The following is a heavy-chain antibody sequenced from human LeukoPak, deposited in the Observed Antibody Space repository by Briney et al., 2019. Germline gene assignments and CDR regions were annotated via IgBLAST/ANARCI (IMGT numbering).Heavy chain of an antibody. CDR3: ARVGYDSSGYSSRHFDY. CDR1: GGTFSSYA. V-gene: IGHV1-69*04. CDR2: IIPILGIA. J-gene: IGHJ4*02. Sequence: GSSVTVSCKASGGTFSSYAISWVRQAPGQGLEWMGRIIPILGIANYAQKFQGRVTITADKSTSTAYMELSSLRSEDTAVYYCARVGYDSSGYSSRHFDYWGQGTLVTVSS. D-gene: IGHD3-22*01.